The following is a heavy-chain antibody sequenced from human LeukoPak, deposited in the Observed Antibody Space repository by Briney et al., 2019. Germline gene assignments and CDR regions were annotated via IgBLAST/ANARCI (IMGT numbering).Heavy chain of an antibody. Sequence: SVKVSCKASGGTFSSYAISWVRQAPGQGLEWMGGIIPIFGTANYAQKFQGRVTITADESTSTAYMELSSLRSEDTAVYYCATVRSDILTGYYLYYFDYWGQGTLVTVSP. CDR2: IIPIFGTA. J-gene: IGHJ4*02. CDR1: GGTFSSYA. V-gene: IGHV1-69*01. D-gene: IGHD3-9*01. CDR3: ATVRSDILTGYYLYYFDY.